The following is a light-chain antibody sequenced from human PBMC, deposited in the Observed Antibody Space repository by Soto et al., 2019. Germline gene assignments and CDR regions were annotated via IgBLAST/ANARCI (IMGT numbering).Light chain of an antibody. CDR1: QSVSSN. V-gene: IGKV3-20*01. J-gene: IGKJ1*01. CDR3: KQYSMAPLT. CDR2: GAS. Sequence: EIVMTQSPATLSVSPGERATLSCRASQSVSSNLAWYQQKPGQAPRLLIYGASSRATGIQDRFSGSGSGTDFTLTIRRLEPEDFAVYYCKQYSMAPLTFGQGTKVDIK.